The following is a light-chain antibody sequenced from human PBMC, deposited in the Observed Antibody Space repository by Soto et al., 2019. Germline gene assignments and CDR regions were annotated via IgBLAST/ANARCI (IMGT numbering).Light chain of an antibody. V-gene: IGLV2-11*01. Sequence: QSGLTQPRSVSGSPGQSVTISCTGTSSNVGGYNFVSWYQQYPGKAPTLILYDVSKRPSRVPDRFSGSKSGNTASLTIAGLQAEDEADYYCCSYAGTSSYVFGSGTKVTVL. CDR2: DVS. CDR1: SSNVGGYNF. CDR3: CSYAGTSSYV. J-gene: IGLJ1*01.